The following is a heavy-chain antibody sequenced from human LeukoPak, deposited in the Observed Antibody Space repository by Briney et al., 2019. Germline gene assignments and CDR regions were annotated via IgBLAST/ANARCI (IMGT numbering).Heavy chain of an antibody. V-gene: IGHV1-46*01. Sequence: EASVKVSCKASGYTFTSYYMHWVRQAPGQGLEWMGIINPSGGSTSYAQKFQGRVTMTRDTSTSTVYMELSSLRSEDTAVYYCARDAPNIVVVPGPLSYGMDVWGQGTTVTVS. CDR2: INPSGGST. CDR1: GYTFTSYY. D-gene: IGHD2-2*01. CDR3: ARDAPNIVVVPGPLSYGMDV. J-gene: IGHJ6*02.